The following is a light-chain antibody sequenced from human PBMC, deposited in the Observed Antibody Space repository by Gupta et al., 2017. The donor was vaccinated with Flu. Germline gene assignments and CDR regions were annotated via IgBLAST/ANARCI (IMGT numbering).Light chain of an antibody. CDR3: CSYTSSTSGV. CDR2: DVS. Sequence: QSALTQPASVSGSPGQSITISCTGTSSDVGGYNYVSWYQQHPGKAHKLMIYDVSNRPSGISNRFSGSKSGNTASLTISGLQAEDEADYYCCSYTSSTSGVFGGGTKLTVL. J-gene: IGLJ3*02. CDR1: SSDVGGYNY. V-gene: IGLV2-14*01.